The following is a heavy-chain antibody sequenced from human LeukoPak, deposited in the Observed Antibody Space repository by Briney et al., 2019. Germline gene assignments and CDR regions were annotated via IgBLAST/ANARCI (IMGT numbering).Heavy chain of an antibody. V-gene: IGHV3-21*01. CDR3: ARDLGYYDSSGCFDY. CDR1: GFTFSSYE. D-gene: IGHD3-22*01. Sequence: GGSLRLSCAASGFTFSSYEMNWVRQAPGMGLEWVSSISSSSSYIYYADSVKGRFTISRDNAKNSLYLQMNSLRAEDTAVYYCARDLGYYDSSGCFDYWGQGTLVTVSS. CDR2: ISSSSSYI. J-gene: IGHJ4*02.